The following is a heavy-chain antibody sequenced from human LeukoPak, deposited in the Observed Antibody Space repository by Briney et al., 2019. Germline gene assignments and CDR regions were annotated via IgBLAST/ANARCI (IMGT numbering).Heavy chain of an antibody. CDR1: GFTFSSYS. J-gene: IGHJ3*02. V-gene: IGHV3-48*02. Sequence: PGGSLRLSCAASGFTFSSYSMNWVRQAPGKGLEWISYISGSTTKFYVDSVKGRFTISRDNAKNSLYLQMNSLRDEDTAVYYCARDLSGRYAFDIWGQGTMVTVSS. CDR2: ISGSTTK. D-gene: IGHD3-10*01. CDR3: ARDLSGRYAFDI.